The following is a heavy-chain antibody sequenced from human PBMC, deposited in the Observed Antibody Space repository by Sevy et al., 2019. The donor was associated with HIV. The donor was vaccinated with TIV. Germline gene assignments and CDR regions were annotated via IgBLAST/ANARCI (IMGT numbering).Heavy chain of an antibody. Sequence: GGSLRLSCAASGFTFSNAWMSWVRQAPGKGLEWVGRIKSKTDGGTTDYAAPVKGRFTISRNDSKNTLYLQMNSLKTDDTAVFYCFGVPPARIVGAPRGHYCHYYMDVWGKGTTVTVSS. J-gene: IGHJ6*03. V-gene: IGHV3-15*01. CDR2: IKSKTDGGTT. D-gene: IGHD1-26*01. CDR3: FGVPPARIVGAPRGHYCHYYMDV. CDR1: GFTFSNAW.